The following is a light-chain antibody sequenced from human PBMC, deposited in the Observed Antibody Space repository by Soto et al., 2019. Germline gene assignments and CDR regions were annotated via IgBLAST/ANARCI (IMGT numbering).Light chain of an antibody. CDR1: QSISSSY. CDR3: QQFSSSPLT. V-gene: IGKV3-20*01. J-gene: IGKJ4*01. CDR2: RTF. Sequence: EIVLTQSPGTLSLSPGERATLSCRASQSISSSYLAWYQQKPGQPPRLLLYRTFSRATGIPDRFSGSGSGTDFTLTISRLEAEDFAVYFRQQFSSSPLTFGGGTKVEI.